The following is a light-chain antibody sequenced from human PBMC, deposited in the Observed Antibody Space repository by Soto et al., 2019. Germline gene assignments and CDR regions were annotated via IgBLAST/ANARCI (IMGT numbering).Light chain of an antibody. Sequence: QSALTQPPSASGSPGQSVAISCTGTSSDVGGYNYVSWYQQHPGKAPKLLIFDASSLESGTPSRFSGRRSGTQFTLTINGLQPDDFATYYCQQYDNYKPLTFGGGTK. CDR1: SSDVGGYNY. J-gene: IGLJ2*01. CDR3: QQYDNYKPLT. V-gene: IGLV2-8*01. CDR2: DAS.